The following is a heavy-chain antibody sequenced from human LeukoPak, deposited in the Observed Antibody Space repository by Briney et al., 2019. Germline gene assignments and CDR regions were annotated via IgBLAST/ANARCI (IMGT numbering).Heavy chain of an antibody. CDR3: AREESDDYVWGSYRYNQGPFDY. CDR1: GYTFTSYG. J-gene: IGHJ4*02. V-gene: IGHV1-18*01. CDR2: ISAYNGNT. Sequence: ASVKVSCKASGYTFTSYGMSWGRRAPGQGREGMGWISAYNGNTNYAQKLQGRVTMTTDTSTSTAYMELRSLRSDDTAVYYCAREESDDYVWGSYRYNQGPFDYWGQGTLVTVSS. D-gene: IGHD3-16*02.